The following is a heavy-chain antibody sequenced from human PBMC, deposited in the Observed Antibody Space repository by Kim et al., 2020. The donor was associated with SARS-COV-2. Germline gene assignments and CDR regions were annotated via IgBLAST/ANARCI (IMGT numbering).Heavy chain of an antibody. Sequence: SETLSLTCTVSGGSVSSGSYYWSWIRQPPGKGLEWIGYIYYSGSTNYNPSLKSRVTISVDTSKNQFSLKLSSVTAADTAVYYCARDDYGSGKGPPGDYYYYYGMDVWGQGTTVTVSS. CDR2: IYYSGST. CDR3: ARDDYGSGKGPPGDYYYYYGMDV. D-gene: IGHD3-10*01. J-gene: IGHJ6*02. CDR1: GGSVSSGSYY. V-gene: IGHV4-61*01.